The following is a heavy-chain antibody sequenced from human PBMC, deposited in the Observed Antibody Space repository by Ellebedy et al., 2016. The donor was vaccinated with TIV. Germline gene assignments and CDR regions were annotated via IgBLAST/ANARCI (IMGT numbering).Heavy chain of an antibody. CDR3: AKEIYDSVGYYQGGSVDY. D-gene: IGHD3-22*01. CDR2: ISGGGDRP. CDR1: GFTFSSYA. V-gene: IGHV3-23*01. Sequence: GESLKISCAASGFTFSSYAMSWVRQAPGQGLEWVSGISGGGDRPFYADSVKGRFTISRDNSKNTLFLQMNSLRAEDTAVYYCAKEIYDSVGYYQGGSVDYWGQGTLVTVSS. J-gene: IGHJ4*02.